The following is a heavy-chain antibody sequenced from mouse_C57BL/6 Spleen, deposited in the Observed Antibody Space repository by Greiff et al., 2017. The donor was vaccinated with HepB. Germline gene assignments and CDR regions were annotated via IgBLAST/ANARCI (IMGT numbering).Heavy chain of an antibody. J-gene: IGHJ1*03. CDR1: GYAFSSSW. Sequence: QVQLKQSGPELVKPGASVKISCKASGYAFSSSWMNWVKQRPGKGLEWIGRIYPGDGDTNYNGKFKGKATLTADKSSSTAYMQLSSLTSEDSAVYFCARDYYSNLYWYFDVWGTGTTVTVSS. V-gene: IGHV1-82*01. D-gene: IGHD2-5*01. CDR2: IYPGDGDT. CDR3: ARDYYSNLYWYFDV.